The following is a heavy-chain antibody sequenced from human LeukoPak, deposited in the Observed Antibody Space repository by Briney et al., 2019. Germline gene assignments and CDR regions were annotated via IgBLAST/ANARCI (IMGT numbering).Heavy chain of an antibody. CDR1: GFTFSDHY. Sequence: GGSLRLSCAASGFTFSDHYMSWIRQAPGKGLEWISYISFSHHTNYADSVKGRFTISRDNAKNSLYLQMNSLRAEDTAVYYCARNLMTYYGMDVWGQGTTVTVSS. CDR2: ISFSHHT. J-gene: IGHJ6*02. V-gene: IGHV3-11*06. D-gene: IGHD3-16*01. CDR3: ARNLMTYYGMDV.